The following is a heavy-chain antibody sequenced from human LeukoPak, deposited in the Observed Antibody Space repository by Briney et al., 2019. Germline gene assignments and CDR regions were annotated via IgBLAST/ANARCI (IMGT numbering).Heavy chain of an antibody. J-gene: IGHJ4*02. Sequence: GRSLRLSCAASGFTFDDYAMHWVRQAPGKGLEWVSGISWNSGTIGYADSVKGRFTISRDNAKNSLYLQMNSLRAEDTALYYCAKDRSVAGPYYFDYWGQGTLVTVSS. CDR3: AKDRSVAGPYYFDY. V-gene: IGHV3-9*01. CDR2: ISWNSGTI. CDR1: GFTFDDYA. D-gene: IGHD6-19*01.